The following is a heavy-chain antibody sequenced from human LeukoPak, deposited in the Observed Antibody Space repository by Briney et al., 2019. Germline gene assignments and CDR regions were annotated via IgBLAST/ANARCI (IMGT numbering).Heavy chain of an antibody. V-gene: IGHV3-30*02. D-gene: IGHD2-2*01. CDR1: GFTFSSYG. CDR2: IRYDGSNK. CDR3: AAQTLHCSSTSCYMDV. Sequence: GGSLRLSCAASGFTFSSYGMHWVRQAPGKGLEWVAFIRYDGSNKYYADSVKGRFTISRDNAKNSLYLQMNSLRAEDTAVYYCAAQTLHCSSTSCYMDVWGKGTTVTVSS. J-gene: IGHJ6*04.